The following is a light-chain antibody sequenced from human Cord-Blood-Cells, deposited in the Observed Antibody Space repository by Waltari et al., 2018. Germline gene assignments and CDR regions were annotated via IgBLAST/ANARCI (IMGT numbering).Light chain of an antibody. CDR2: EVS. J-gene: IGLJ3*02. CDR3: SSYTSSSTLV. CDR1: TSDARAHHS. Sequence: QSALTLPASVSGSPAQSFTIPCPGTTSDARAHHSLSWYQQHPGKAPKLMIYEVSNRPSGVSNRFSGSKSGNTASLTISGLQAEDEADYYCSSYTSSSTLVFGGGTKLTVL. V-gene: IGLV2-14*01.